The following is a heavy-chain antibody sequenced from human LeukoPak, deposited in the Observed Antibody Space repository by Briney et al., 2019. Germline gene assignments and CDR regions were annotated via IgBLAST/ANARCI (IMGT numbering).Heavy chain of an antibody. J-gene: IGHJ6*02. V-gene: IGHV1-69*13. Sequence: GASVKVSCTASGGTFSSYAISWVRQAPGQGLEWMGGIIPIFGTANYAQKFQGRVTITADESTSTAYMELSSLRSEDTAVYYCARPLTTANYYYGMDVWGQGTTVTVSS. D-gene: IGHD4-11*01. CDR1: GGTFSSYA. CDR3: ARPLTTANYYYGMDV. CDR2: IIPIFGTA.